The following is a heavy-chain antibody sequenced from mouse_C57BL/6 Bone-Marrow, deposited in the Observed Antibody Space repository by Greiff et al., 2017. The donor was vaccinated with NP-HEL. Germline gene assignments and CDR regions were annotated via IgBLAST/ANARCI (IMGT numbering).Heavy chain of an antibody. Sequence: EVNVVESEGGLVQPGSSMKLSCTASGFTFSDYYMAWVRQVPEKGLEWVANINYDGSSTYYLDSLKSRFIISRDNAKNILYLQMSSLKSEDTATYYCARDSYYYAMDYWGQGTSVTFSS. CDR3: ARDSYYYAMDY. CDR2: INYDGSST. D-gene: IGHD2-12*01. CDR1: GFTFSDYY. J-gene: IGHJ4*01. V-gene: IGHV5-16*01.